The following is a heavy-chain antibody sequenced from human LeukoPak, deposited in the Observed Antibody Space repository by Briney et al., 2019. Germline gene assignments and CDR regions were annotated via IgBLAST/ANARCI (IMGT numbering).Heavy chain of an antibody. V-gene: IGHV1-2*02. J-gene: IGHJ3*02. Sequence: GASVKVSCKASGYTFTGYYMHWVRQAPGQGLEWMGWINPNSGGTNYAQKFQGRVTITRDTSISTAYMELSRLRSDDTAVYYCARDGGGYCSSTSCYSNDAFDIWGQGTMVTVSS. CDR3: ARDGGGYCSSTSCYSNDAFDI. CDR1: GYTFTGYY. D-gene: IGHD2-2*01. CDR2: INPNSGGT.